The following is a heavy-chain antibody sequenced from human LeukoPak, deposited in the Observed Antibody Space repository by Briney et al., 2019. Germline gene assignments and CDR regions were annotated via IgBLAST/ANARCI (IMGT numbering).Heavy chain of an antibody. CDR2: IYTSGST. J-gene: IGHJ4*02. CDR1: GGSISSYY. V-gene: IGHV4-4*07. Sequence: SETLSLTCTVSGGSISSYYWSWIRQPAGKGLEWIGRIYTSGSTNYNPSLKSRVTISVDTSKNQFSLKLSSVTAADTAVYYCARELATAVAAPLDYWGQGTLVTVSS. CDR3: ARELATAVAAPLDY. D-gene: IGHD6-19*01.